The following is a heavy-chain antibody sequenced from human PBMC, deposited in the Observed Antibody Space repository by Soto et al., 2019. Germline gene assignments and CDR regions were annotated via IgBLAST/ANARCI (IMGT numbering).Heavy chain of an antibody. J-gene: IGHJ4*02. CDR3: ARAGS. Sequence: EVRLVQSGGGLVQPGGSLRVSCAACGFTFTDFWMRWVRQAPGRGLEWVANLNQAGSEKYYVDSVRGRFTISRDNTKNLVYLQMNYLRVEDTAVYYCARAGSWGQGTLVTVSS. CDR1: GFTFTDFW. V-gene: IGHV3-7*05. CDR2: LNQAGSEK.